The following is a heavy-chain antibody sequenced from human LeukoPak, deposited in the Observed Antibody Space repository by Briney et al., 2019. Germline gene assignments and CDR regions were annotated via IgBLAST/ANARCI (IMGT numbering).Heavy chain of an antibody. V-gene: IGHV3-21*01. CDR1: GFTFSSYS. CDR3: ARDSLQRPYYYYYMDV. J-gene: IGHJ6*03. CDR2: ISSSSSYI. Sequence: GGSLRLSCAASGFTFSSYSMNWVRQAPGKGLEWVSSISSSSSYIYYADSVKGRFTISRDNAKNSLYLQMSSLRAEDTAVYYCARDSLQRPYYYYYMDVWGKGTTVTVSS.